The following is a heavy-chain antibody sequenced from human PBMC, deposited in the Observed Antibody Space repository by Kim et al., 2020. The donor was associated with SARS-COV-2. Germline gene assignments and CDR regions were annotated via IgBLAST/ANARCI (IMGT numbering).Heavy chain of an antibody. V-gene: IGHV4-39*02. CDR1: GGSIASSAYY. D-gene: IGHD6-19*01. CDR3: ARESSVAGTWGY. CDR2: VYRSGSA. Sequence: SETLSLSCSVSGGSIASSAYYWVWIRQPPGKGLEWIGTVYRSGSAHYNPSHRSRVTISVDTTKNDFSLNLTSVTAADTAVYYCARESSVAGTWGYWGQGT. J-gene: IGHJ4*02.